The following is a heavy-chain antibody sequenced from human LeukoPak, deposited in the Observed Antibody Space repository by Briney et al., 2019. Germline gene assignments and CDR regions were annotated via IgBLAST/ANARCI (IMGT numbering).Heavy chain of an antibody. CDR2: IYHSGST. V-gene: IGHV4-38-2*01. Sequence: SETLSLTCAVSGHSISSAYYWGWIRQPPGKGLEWIGSIYHSGSTYYNPSLKSRVTISVDTSKNQFSLKLNSVTAADTGVYSCARLRGGGTSVDSWGRGTLVAVSS. CDR1: GHSISSAYY. CDR3: ARLRGGGTSVDS. D-gene: IGHD3-10*01. J-gene: IGHJ4*02.